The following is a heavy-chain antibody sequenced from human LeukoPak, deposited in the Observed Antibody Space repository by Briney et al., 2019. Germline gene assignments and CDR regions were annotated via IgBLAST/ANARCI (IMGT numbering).Heavy chain of an antibody. D-gene: IGHD5-18*01. J-gene: IGHJ4*02. CDR1: GGSISSGGYY. CDR3: ARDHRSGYSYGMYYFDY. CDR2: IYYSGST. V-gene: IGHV4-31*03. Sequence: SQTLSLTCTVSGGSISSGGYYWSWIRQHPGKGLEWIGYIYYSGSTYYNPSLKSRVTISVDTSKNQFSLKLSSVTAADTAVYYCARDHRSGYSYGMYYFDYWGQGTLVTVSS.